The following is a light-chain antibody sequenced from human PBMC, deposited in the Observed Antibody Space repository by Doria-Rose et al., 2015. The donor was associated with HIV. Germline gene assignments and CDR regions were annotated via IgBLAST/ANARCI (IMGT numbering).Light chain of an antibody. J-gene: IGLJ3*02. CDR1: SGPVTGAYY. Sequence: QTVVTQEPSSSVSLGGTVTLTCGLTSGPVTGAYYPSWHHQTPGQAPRTLIYNTYSLSSGVSDRFSGYILGNKAALTISGAQADDESDYYCVLYMGSGIWMFGGGTKLTVL. CDR3: VLYMGSGIWM. CDR2: NTY. V-gene: IGLV8-61*01.